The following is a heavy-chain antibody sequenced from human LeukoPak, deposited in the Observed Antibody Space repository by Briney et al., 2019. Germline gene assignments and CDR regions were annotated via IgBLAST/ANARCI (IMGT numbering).Heavy chain of an antibody. V-gene: IGHV4-34*01. Sequence: PSETLSLTCAVSGGSFSGYYWSWLRQPPGKGLEWIGEINHSGSTNYNPSLKSRVTISVDTSKNQFSLKLSSVTAADTAVYYCARGLSLITGTTAVVATKGSLDYWGQGTLVTVSS. CDR2: INHSGST. D-gene: IGHD1-7*01. CDR1: GGSFSGYY. CDR3: ARGLSLITGTTAVVATKGSLDY. J-gene: IGHJ4*02.